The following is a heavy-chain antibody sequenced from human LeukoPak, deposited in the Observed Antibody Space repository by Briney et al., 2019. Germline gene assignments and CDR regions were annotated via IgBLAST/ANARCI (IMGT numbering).Heavy chain of an antibody. CDR3: ARQQLEWATIRNVGYYQYYYMDV. V-gene: IGHV1-69*01. CDR1: GFTFSSYA. CDR2: IIPIFGTA. J-gene: IGHJ6*03. Sequence: GGSLRLSCAASGFTFSSYAMSWVRQAPGQGLEWMGGIIPIFGTANYAQKFQGRVTITADESTSTAYMELSSLRSDDTAVYYCARQQLEWATIRNVGYYQYYYMDVWGKGTTVTVSS. D-gene: IGHD1-1*01.